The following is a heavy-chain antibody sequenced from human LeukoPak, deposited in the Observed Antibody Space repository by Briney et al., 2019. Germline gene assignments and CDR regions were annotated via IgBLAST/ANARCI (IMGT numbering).Heavy chain of an antibody. CDR3: ARDDGVDYGDYIDY. CDR1: GFTFSSYW. J-gene: IGHJ4*02. V-gene: IGHV3-74*01. Sequence: GGSLRLSCAASGFTFSSYWMHWVRQAPGKGLVWVSRINSDGSSTSYADSVKGRFTIFRDNAKNTLYLQMNSLRAEDTAVYYCARDDGVDYGDYIDYWGQGTLVTVSS. D-gene: IGHD4-17*01. CDR2: INSDGSST.